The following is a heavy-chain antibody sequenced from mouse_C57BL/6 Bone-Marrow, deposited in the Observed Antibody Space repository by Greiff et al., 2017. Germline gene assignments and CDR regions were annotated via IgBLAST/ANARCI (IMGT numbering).Heavy chain of an antibody. J-gene: IGHJ4*01. V-gene: IGHV5-6*01. CDR3: ASDSSRDY. CDR1: GFTFSSYG. Sequence: EVMLVESGGDLVKPGGSLKLSCAASGFTFSSYGMSWVRQTPDKRLEWVATISSGGSYTYYPDSVKGRFTISRDNAKNTLYLQMSSLKSEDTAMYYCASDSSRDYWGQGTSVTVSS. CDR2: ISSGGSYT.